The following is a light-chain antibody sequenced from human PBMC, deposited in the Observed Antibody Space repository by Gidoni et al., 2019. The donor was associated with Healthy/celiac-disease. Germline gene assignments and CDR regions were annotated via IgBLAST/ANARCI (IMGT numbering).Light chain of an antibody. J-gene: IGKJ1*01. V-gene: IGKV1-39*01. Sequence: DIQMTQSPSSLSASVVDRVTITCLASQSITSDLKWYKQKPGIAPKLLIYAASSLQSGVPSRFSGSGSGTDFTLTISSLQPEDFATYYCQQSYSTPPWTFGQGTKVEIK. CDR1: QSITSD. CDR2: AAS. CDR3: QQSYSTPPWT.